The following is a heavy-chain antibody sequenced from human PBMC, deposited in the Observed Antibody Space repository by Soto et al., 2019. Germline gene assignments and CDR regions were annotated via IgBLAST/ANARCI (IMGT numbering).Heavy chain of an antibody. Sequence: PSETLSLTWTVSGGSISGYYWSWIRQPPGKGLEWIGYIYYSGSTTYTPSLKSRVTIAVDTSKNQFSLRLNSVTAADTAVYYCARLGGYYQAFDQWGQGSLVTSPQ. J-gene: IGHJ4*02. D-gene: IGHD3-22*01. CDR3: ARLGGYYQAFDQ. V-gene: IGHV4-59*08. CDR2: IYYSGST. CDR1: GGSISGYY.